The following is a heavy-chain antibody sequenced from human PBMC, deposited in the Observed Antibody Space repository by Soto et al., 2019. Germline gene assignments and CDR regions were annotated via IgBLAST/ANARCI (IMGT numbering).Heavy chain of an antibody. J-gene: IGHJ6*02. D-gene: IGHD3-16*02. CDR2: SNAGNGNT. V-gene: IGHV1-3*01. CDR3: AREREGGNYDYVWGSYRSNARDV. Sequence: QVQLVQSGAEVKKPGASVKVSCKASGYTFTNYSMHWVRQAPGQRLEWMGWSNAGNGNTKYSQKFQGRVTITRDTSASTAYMELSSLRSEDTAVYYCAREREGGNYDYVWGSYRSNARDVWGQGTTVTVSS. CDR1: GYTFTNYS.